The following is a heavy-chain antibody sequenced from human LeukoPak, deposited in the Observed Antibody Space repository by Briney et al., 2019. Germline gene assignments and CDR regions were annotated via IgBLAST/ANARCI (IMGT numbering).Heavy chain of an antibody. J-gene: IGHJ4*02. D-gene: IGHD6-13*01. V-gene: IGHV3-23*01. CDR3: AKDQQQLVLIHDY. CDR1: GFTFSSYA. CDR2: ISGSGGST. Sequence: PGGSLRLSCAASGFTFSSYAVSWVRQAPGKGLEWVSAISGSGGSTYYADSVKGRFTISRDNSKNTLYLQMNSLRAEDTAVYYCAKDQQQLVLIHDYWGQGTLVTVSS.